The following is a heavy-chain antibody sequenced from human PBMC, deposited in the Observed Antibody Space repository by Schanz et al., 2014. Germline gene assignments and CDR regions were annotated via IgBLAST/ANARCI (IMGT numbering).Heavy chain of an antibody. Sequence: QEQLVESGGGLVKPGGSLRLSCAASGFTLSDYYMRWIRQAPGKGLEWVSYICSSGSYIHYADSVKGRFTISRDNAKNTLYLQMNSLRAEDTAVYYCAREEGWGRAAAGPKHYYYGMDVWGRGTTVTVSS. CDR1: GFTLSDYY. V-gene: IGHV3-11*06. CDR2: ICSSGSYI. D-gene: IGHD6-13*01. J-gene: IGHJ6*02. CDR3: AREEGWGRAAAGPKHYYYGMDV.